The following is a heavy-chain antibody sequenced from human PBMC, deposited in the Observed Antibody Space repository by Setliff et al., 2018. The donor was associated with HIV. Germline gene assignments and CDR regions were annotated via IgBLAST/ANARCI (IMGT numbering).Heavy chain of an antibody. V-gene: IGHV3-21*06. Sequence: GGSLRLSCAASDFTFSTYCMNWVRQAPGKGLEWISSISYRSSYIYYSDSVRGRFTISRDNAKNSLYLQMNSLRAEDTAVYYCAGSRGYFVQADWGQGTLVTVSS. J-gene: IGHJ4*02. CDR1: DFTFSTYC. CDR2: ISYRSSYI. CDR3: AGSRGYFVQAD. D-gene: IGHD3-22*01.